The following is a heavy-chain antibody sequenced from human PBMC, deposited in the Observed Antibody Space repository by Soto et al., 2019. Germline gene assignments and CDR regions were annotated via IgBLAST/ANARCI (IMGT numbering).Heavy chain of an antibody. D-gene: IGHD6-6*01. CDR2: IYYSGST. CDR1: GGSISSSSYY. Sequence: SETLSLTCTVSGGSISSSSYYWGWIRQPPGKGLEWIGSIYYSGSTYYNPSLKSRVTISVDTSKNQFSLKLSSVTAADTAVYYCARLLVGSFSSSSSSPYFDYWGQGTLVTVSS. J-gene: IGHJ4*02. CDR3: ARLLVGSFSSSSSSPYFDY. V-gene: IGHV4-39*01.